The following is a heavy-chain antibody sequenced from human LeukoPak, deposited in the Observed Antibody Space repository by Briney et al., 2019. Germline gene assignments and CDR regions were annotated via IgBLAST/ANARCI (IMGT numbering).Heavy chain of an antibody. CDR3: AKGPIAVAGYFDY. CDR2: ISWNSGSI. J-gene: IGHJ4*02. V-gene: IGHV3-9*01. D-gene: IGHD6-19*01. Sequence: PGRSLRLSCAASGFTFDDYAMHWVRQAPGKRQEWVSGISWNSGSIGYADSVKGRFTISRDNAKNSLYLQMNSLRAEDTALYYCAKGPIAVAGYFDYWGQGTLVTVSS. CDR1: GFTFDDYA.